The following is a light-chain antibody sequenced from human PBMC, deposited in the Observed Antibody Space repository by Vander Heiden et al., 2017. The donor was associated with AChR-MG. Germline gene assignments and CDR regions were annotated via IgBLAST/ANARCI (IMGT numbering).Light chain of an antibody. Sequence: QSALTQPASVSGSPGQSISISCTGTTSDIGSSSVVSWYQQHPGKPPKLLIYEVNKRPTGISNRFSASNSGNTASLTISGLQSEDEADYFCCSFASTTLIFGGGT. CDR2: EVN. V-gene: IGLV2-23*02. CDR3: CSFASTTLI. CDR1: TSDIGSSSV. J-gene: IGLJ2*01.